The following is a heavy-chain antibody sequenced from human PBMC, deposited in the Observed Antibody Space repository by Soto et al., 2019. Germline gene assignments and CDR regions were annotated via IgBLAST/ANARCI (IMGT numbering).Heavy chain of an antibody. CDR2: INHSGST. D-gene: IGHD3-3*01. Sequence: PSETLSLTCAVYGGSFSGYYWSWIRQPPGKGLEWIGEINHSGSTNYNPSLKSRVTISVDTSKNQFSLKLSSVTAADTAVYYCAVTYYDFWSGYYTDDYWGQGTLVTVSS. CDR3: AVTYYDFWSGYYTDDY. CDR1: GGSFSGYY. J-gene: IGHJ4*02. V-gene: IGHV4-34*01.